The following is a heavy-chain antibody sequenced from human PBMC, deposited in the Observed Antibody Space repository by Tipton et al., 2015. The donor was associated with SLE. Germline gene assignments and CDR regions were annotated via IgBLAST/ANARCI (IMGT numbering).Heavy chain of an antibody. Sequence: TLSLTCAVYGGSFSGYYWSWIRQPPGKGLEWIGEINHSGSTNYNPSLKSRVTISVDTSKNQFSLKLSSVTAADTAVYYCARQGGDYYDSSGYYVYWGQGTLVTVSS. V-gene: IGHV4-34*01. D-gene: IGHD3-22*01. CDR3: ARQGGDYYDSSGYYVY. CDR1: GGSFSGYY. CDR2: INHSGST. J-gene: IGHJ4*02.